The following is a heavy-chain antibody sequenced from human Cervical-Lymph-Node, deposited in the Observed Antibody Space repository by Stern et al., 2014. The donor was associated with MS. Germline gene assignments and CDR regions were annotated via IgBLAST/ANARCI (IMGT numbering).Heavy chain of an antibody. Sequence: EVQLLESGGGLVQPGGSLRVSCAASGFTFSSYAMSWVRQAPGKGLEWVSAISGSGGSTYYADSVKGRFSISRDNSKNTLYLQMNSLKTEDTAEYYCAKGGIVVVPAAINYYYGMDVWGQGTTVTVSS. J-gene: IGHJ6*02. CDR1: GFTFSSYA. CDR2: ISGSGGST. D-gene: IGHD2-2*01. CDR3: AKGGIVVVPAAINYYYGMDV. V-gene: IGHV3-23*01.